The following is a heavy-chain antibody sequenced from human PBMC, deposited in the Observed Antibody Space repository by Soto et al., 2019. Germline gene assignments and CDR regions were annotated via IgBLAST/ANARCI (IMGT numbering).Heavy chain of an antibody. CDR2: IYYSGST. Sequence: SETLSLTCTVSGGSISSSSYYWGWIRQPPGKGLEWIGSIYYSGSTYYNPSLKSRVTISVDTSKNQFSLKLSSVTAADTAVYYCARQGPSLLTGYYIPLFDYWGQGTLVTVSS. CDR1: GGSISSSSYY. J-gene: IGHJ4*02. D-gene: IGHD3-9*01. V-gene: IGHV4-39*01. CDR3: ARQGPSLLTGYYIPLFDY.